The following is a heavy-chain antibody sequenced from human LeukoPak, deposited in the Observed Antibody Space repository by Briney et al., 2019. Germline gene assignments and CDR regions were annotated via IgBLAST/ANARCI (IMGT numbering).Heavy chain of an antibody. Sequence: GGSQRLSCAASGFTFDDHGMSWVRQAPGKGLEWVSALNWNGDNTGYADSVKGRFTISRDNAKRSLYLQMNSLTAEDTAFYYCAREEGPYFDCWGQGTLVTVSS. CDR1: GFTFDDHG. V-gene: IGHV3-20*04. J-gene: IGHJ4*02. CDR3: AREEGPYFDC. CDR2: LNWNGDNT.